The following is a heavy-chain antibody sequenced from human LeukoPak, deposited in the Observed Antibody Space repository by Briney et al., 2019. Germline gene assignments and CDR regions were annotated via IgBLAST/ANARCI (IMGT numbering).Heavy chain of an antibody. CDR1: GYTFTSYA. Sequence: SVKVSCKASGYTFTSYAISWVRQAPGQGLEWMGGIIPIFGTANYAQKFQGRVTITADESTSTAYMELSSLRSEDTAVYYCARGGTAMNRDAFDIWGQGTMVTVSS. V-gene: IGHV1-69*13. D-gene: IGHD5-18*01. CDR3: ARGGTAMNRDAFDI. J-gene: IGHJ3*02. CDR2: IIPIFGTA.